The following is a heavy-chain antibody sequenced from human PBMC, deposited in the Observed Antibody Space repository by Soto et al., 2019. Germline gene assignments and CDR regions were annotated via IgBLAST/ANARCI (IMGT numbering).Heavy chain of an antibody. CDR2: ISDGGRST. D-gene: IGHD3-16*02. Sequence: GGSLRLSCAGSGFRFSDYAIGWVRQAPGKGLEWVSFISDGGRSTYYTDSVKGRFTNSRDNSKHTVYLQLQGLRAEDTAIYFFARSFDCWYRYCHFDRWGRGTLVAVSS. CDR3: ARSFDCWYRYCHFDR. V-gene: IGHV3-23*01. J-gene: IGHJ4*02. CDR1: GFRFSDYA.